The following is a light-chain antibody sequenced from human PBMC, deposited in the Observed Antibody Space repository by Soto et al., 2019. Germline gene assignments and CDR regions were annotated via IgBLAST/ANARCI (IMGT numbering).Light chain of an antibody. Sequence: QSVLTQPPSASGTPGQRVTISCSGSSSNIGSNPVNWYQQLPGTAPKLLIYNNNQRPSGVPDRFSGSKSGTSASLAISGLQSEDEADYYCAAWDDSLNGHVVFGGGTQLTVL. CDR1: SSNIGSNP. CDR2: NNN. CDR3: AAWDDSLNGHVV. V-gene: IGLV1-44*01. J-gene: IGLJ2*01.